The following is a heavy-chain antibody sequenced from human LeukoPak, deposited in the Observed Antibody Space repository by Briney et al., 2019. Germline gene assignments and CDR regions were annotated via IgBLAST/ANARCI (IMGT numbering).Heavy chain of an antibody. CDR3: ARAEKRYFDWSRGGNWFDP. V-gene: IGHV1-46*01. J-gene: IGHJ5*02. CDR2: INPSGGST. CDR1: GYTFTSYY. Sequence: ASVKVSCKASGYTFTSYYMHWVRQAPGQGLEWMGIINPSGGSTSYAQKFQGRVTMTRDTSTSTVYMELSSLRSEDTAVYYCARAEKRYFDWSRGGNWFDPWGQGTLVTVSS. D-gene: IGHD3-9*01.